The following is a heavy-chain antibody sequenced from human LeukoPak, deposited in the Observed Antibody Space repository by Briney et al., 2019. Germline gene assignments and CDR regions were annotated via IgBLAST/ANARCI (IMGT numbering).Heavy chain of an antibody. CDR1: GFTFSSYG. CDR3: EKDKGVVAADAFDI. D-gene: IGHD2-15*01. Sequence: PGGSLRLSCSASGFTFSSYGMSWVRQAPGKGREWVSAISGSGGSTYYADSVKGQFTISRDNSKNTLYLQMNSLRAEDTAVYYCEKDKGVVAADAFDIWGQGTMVTVSS. V-gene: IGHV3-23*01. CDR2: ISGSGGST. J-gene: IGHJ3*02.